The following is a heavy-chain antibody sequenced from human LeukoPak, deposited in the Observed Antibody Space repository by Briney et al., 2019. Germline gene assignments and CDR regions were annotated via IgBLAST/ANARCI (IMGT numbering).Heavy chain of an antibody. CDR1: GFTFSSYS. D-gene: IGHD3-22*01. V-gene: IGHV3-21*01. CDR3: AREISQYYYDSSGYGY. J-gene: IGHJ4*02. CDR2: ISSSSSYI. Sequence: NPGGSLRLSCAASGFTFSSYSMNWVRQAPGKGLEWVSSISSSSSYIYYADSVKGRFTISRDNAKNSLYLQMNSLRAEDTAVYYCAREISQYYYDSSGYGYWGQGTLVTVSS.